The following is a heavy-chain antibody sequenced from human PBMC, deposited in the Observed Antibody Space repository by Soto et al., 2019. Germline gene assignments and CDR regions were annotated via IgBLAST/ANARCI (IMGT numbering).Heavy chain of an antibody. J-gene: IGHJ4*02. V-gene: IGHV4-34*01. CDR1: GGSFSGYY. CDR3: ASRYGDYDY. D-gene: IGHD4-17*01. Sequence: QVQLQQWGAGLLKPSETLSLTCAVYGGSFSGYYWSWIRQPPGKGLEWIGEINHSGSTNYNPSLKSRATISVDTSKNQYSLKRSSVTAADTAVYYCASRYGDYDYWGQGTLVTVSS. CDR2: INHSGST.